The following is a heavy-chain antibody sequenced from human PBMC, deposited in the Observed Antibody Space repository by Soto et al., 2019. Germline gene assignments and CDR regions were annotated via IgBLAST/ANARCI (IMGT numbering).Heavy chain of an antibody. D-gene: IGHD2-2*02. V-gene: IGHV3-33*01. CDR1: GFTFSSYG. CDR2: IWYDGRNK. J-gene: IGHJ5*02. CDR3: ARELYRLSWFDP. Sequence: QVQLVESGGGVVQPGRSLRLSCAASGFTFSSYGMHWVRQAPGKGLEWVAVIWYDGRNKYNADSVKGRFTISRDNSKDTLYLQMNGLRAEDTAVYYCARELYRLSWFDPWGQGTLVTVSS.